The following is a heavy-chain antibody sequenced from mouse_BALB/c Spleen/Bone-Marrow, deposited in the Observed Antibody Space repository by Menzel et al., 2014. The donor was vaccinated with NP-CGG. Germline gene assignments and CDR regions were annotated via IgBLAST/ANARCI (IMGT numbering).Heavy chain of an antibody. V-gene: IGHV14-3*02. CDR3: ARWLLPYGLDY. Sequence: VQLQQSGAELVKPGASVKLSCTASGFNIKDTYMHWVKQRPEQGLEWIGRIDPANGNTKYDPKFQGKATITADTSSNTAYLQLSSLISEDTAVYYCARWLLPYGLDYWGQGTPVTVSS. CDR1: GFNIKDTY. J-gene: IGHJ4*01. CDR2: IDPANGNT. D-gene: IGHD2-3*01.